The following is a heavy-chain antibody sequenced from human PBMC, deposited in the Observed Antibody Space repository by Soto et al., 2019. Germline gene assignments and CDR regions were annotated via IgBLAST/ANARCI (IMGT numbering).Heavy chain of an antibody. CDR3: ARDVFPTTNYYYYYYGMDV. CDR2: ISSSSSYT. V-gene: IGHV3-11*06. J-gene: IGHJ6*02. Sequence: PGGSLRLSCAASGFTFSDYYMSWIRQAPGKGLEWVSYISSSSSYTNYADSVKGRFTIPRDNAKNSLYLQMNSLRAEDTAVYYCARDVFPTTNYYYYYYGMDVWGQGTTVTVSS. D-gene: IGHD4-4*01. CDR1: GFTFSDYY.